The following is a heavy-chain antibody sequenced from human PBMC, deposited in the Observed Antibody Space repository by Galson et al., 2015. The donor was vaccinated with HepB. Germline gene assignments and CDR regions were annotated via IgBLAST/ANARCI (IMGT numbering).Heavy chain of an antibody. CDR1: GYTFTSYG. D-gene: IGHD3-10*01. J-gene: IGHJ5*02. CDR3: ARRYGSGSQYNWFDP. V-gene: IGHV1-18*04. Sequence: SVKVSCKASGYTFTSYGISWVRQAPGQGLEWMGWISAYNGNTNCAQKLQGRVTMTTDTSTSTAYMELRSLRSDDTAVYYCARRYGSGSQYNWFDPWGQGTLVTVSS. CDR2: ISAYNGNT.